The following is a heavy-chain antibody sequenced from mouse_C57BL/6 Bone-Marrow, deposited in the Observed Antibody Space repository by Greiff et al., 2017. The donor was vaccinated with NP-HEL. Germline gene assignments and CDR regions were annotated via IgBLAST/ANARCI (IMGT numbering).Heavy chain of an antibody. Sequence: QVQLKESGAELVRPGTSVKMSCKASGYTFTNYWIGWAKQRPGHGLEWIGDIYPGGGYTNYNEKFKGKATLTADKSSSTAYMQFSSLTSEDSAIYYCARRGPGRDYWGQGTTLTVSS. CDR1: GYTFTNYW. CDR3: ARRGPGRDY. CDR2: IYPGGGYT. V-gene: IGHV1-63*01. J-gene: IGHJ2*01.